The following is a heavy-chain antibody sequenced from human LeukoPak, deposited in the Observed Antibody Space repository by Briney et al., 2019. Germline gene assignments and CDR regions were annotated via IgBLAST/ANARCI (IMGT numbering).Heavy chain of an antibody. CDR2: ISGSGVTT. V-gene: IGHV3-23*01. D-gene: IGHD6-13*01. Sequence: GGSLRLSCAASGFTFSSYAMSWVRQAPGKGLEWVSVISGSGVTTYNADSVKGRFTMSRDNSKNTLYLQMNSLRAEDTAVYYCAKRVAAAALDYWGQGTLVTVSS. J-gene: IGHJ4*02. CDR3: AKRVAAAALDY. CDR1: GFTFSSYA.